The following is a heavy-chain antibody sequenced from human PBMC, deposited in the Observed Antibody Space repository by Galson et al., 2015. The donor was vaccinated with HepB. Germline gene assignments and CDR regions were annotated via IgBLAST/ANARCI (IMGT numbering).Heavy chain of an antibody. J-gene: IGHJ4*02. CDR1: GYSFTSYW. V-gene: IGHV5-51*01. Sequence: QSGAEVKKPGESLKISCKGSGYSFTSYWIGWVRQMPGKGLEWMGIIYPGDSDTRYSPSFQGQVTISADKSISTAYLQWSSLKASDTAMYYCARHRVSVGATIDYFDYWGQGTLVTVSS. CDR2: IYPGDSDT. CDR3: ARHRVSVGATIDYFDY. D-gene: IGHD1-26*01.